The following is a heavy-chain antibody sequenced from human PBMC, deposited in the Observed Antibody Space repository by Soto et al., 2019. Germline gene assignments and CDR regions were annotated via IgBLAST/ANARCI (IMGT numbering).Heavy chain of an antibody. V-gene: IGHV4-34*01. Sequence: LETLSLTCAVYGGSFSGYYWSWIRQPPGKGLEWIGEINHSGSTNYNPSLKSRVTISVDTSKNQFSLKLSSVTAADTAVYYCARSTAHSWYTHYYYYYGMDVWGQGTTVTVSS. CDR3: ARSTAHSWYTHYYYYYGMDV. CDR2: INHSGST. CDR1: GGSFSGYY. J-gene: IGHJ6*02. D-gene: IGHD6-13*01.